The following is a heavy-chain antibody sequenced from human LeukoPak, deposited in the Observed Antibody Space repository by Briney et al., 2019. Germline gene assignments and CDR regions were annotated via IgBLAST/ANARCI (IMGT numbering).Heavy chain of an antibody. CDR2: IKSKTDGGTT. CDR3: TTGLLLWFGELQFDY. J-gene: IGHJ4*02. CDR1: GFTFSNAW. Sequence: GGSLRLSCAASGFTFSNAWMSWVRQAPGKGLEWVGRIKSKTDGGTTDYAAPVKGRFTISRDDSKNTLYLQMNSLKTEDTAVYYCTTGLLLWFGELQFDYWGQGTLVTVSS. V-gene: IGHV3-15*01. D-gene: IGHD3-10*01.